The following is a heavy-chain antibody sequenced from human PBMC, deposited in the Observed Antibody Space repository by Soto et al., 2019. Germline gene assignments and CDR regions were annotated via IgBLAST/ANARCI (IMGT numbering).Heavy chain of an antibody. D-gene: IGHD2-2*01. J-gene: IGHJ6*02. CDR1: GFTFSTYS. CDR3: ARDPSDCSSTSCWGYYALDG. Sequence: PGGSLRLSCAASGFTFSTYSMNWVRQAPGKGLEWVSSISSSGTYIHYADSLKGRFTISRDNAKNSLYLQMISLRAEDTAVYYCARDPSDCSSTSCWGYYALDGWGQVNTVTV. CDR2: ISSSGTYI. V-gene: IGHV3-21*01.